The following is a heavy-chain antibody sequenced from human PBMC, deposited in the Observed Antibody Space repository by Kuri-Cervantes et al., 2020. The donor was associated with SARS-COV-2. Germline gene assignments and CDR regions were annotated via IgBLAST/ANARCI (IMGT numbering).Heavy chain of an antibody. CDR3: ARDRFTGYSSSWDAFDI. CDR1: GFTFSSYA. D-gene: IGHD6-13*01. V-gene: IGHV3-30-3*01. J-gene: IGHJ3*02. Sequence: GGSLRLSCAASGFTFSSYAMHWVCQAPGKGLEWVAVISYDGSNKYYADSVKGRFTISRDNSKNTLYLQMNSLRAEDTAVYYCARDRFTGYSSSWDAFDIWGQGTMVTVSS. CDR2: ISYDGSNK.